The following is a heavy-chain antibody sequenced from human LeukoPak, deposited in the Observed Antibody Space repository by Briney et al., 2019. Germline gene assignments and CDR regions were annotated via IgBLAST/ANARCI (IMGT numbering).Heavy chain of an antibody. D-gene: IGHD3-10*01. Sequence: SQTLSLTCTVSGGSISSYYWSWIRQPPGPGLEWSGYIYYSGSTNYNPSLKSRVTISVDTSKNQFSLKLSSVTAADTAVYYCARSVGSGSSGIDYWGQGTLVTVSS. J-gene: IGHJ4*02. V-gene: IGHV4-59*01. CDR2: IYYSGST. CDR1: GGSISSYY. CDR3: ARSVGSGSSGIDY.